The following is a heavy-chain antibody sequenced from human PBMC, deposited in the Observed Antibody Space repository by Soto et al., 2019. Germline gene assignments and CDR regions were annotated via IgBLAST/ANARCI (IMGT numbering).Heavy chain of an antibody. CDR1: NGSISNYY. D-gene: IGHD3-10*01. CDR2: VHHRWGS. Sequence: QVQLQESGPGLVKPSETLSLSCTVSNGSISNYYGSWIRQPPGKGMEWIGYVHHRWGSFYHPYLQSRVAISLDTSKSQFSLKLTSVTATDTAVYYCARQGFGALHGLVDVWGQGITVTVSS. J-gene: IGHJ6*02. V-gene: IGHV4-59*08. CDR3: ARQGFGALHGLVDV.